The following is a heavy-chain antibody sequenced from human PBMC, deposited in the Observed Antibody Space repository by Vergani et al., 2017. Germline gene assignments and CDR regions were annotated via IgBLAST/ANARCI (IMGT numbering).Heavy chain of an antibody. Sequence: QVQLVQSGAEVKKPGASVKVSCKASGYTFTSYYMHWVRQAPGQGLEWMGIINPSGGSTSYAQKFQGRVTMTRDTSTSTVYMELSSLRSEDTAVYYCAKDQGDSGSYYMPPGYWGQGTLVTVSS. CDR1: GYTFTSYY. CDR3: AKDQGDSGSYYMPPGY. J-gene: IGHJ4*02. D-gene: IGHD3-10*01. V-gene: IGHV1-46*01. CDR2: INPSGGST.